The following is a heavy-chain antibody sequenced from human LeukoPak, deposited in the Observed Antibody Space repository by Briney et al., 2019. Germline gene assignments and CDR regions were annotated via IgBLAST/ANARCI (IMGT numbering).Heavy chain of an antibody. CDR3: ARHLYCSGSYYRAPFDY. CDR2: IYYSGST. Sequence: SETLSLTCTVSGGSISSSSYYWGWIRQPPGKGLEWIGSIYYSGSTYYNPSLKSRVTISVDTSKNQFSLKLSSVTAADTAVYYCARHLYCSGSYYRAPFDYWGQGTLVTVSS. CDR1: GGSISSSSYY. V-gene: IGHV4-39*01. J-gene: IGHJ4*02. D-gene: IGHD3-10*01.